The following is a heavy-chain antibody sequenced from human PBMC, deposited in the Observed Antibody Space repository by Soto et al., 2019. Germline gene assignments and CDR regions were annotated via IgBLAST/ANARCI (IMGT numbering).Heavy chain of an antibody. CDR3: ARGGAYYYYGMDV. V-gene: IGHV4-61*01. CDR1: GDSVSNGNSY. J-gene: IGHJ6*02. Sequence: PSETLSLTCTVSGDSVSNGNSYWSWIRQPPGKGLEWIGYTYYSGSTNYNPSLKSRVTISVGTSKNQFSLRLSSVTAADTAVYYCARGGAYYYYGMDVWGQGTTVTVSS. CDR2: TYYSGST.